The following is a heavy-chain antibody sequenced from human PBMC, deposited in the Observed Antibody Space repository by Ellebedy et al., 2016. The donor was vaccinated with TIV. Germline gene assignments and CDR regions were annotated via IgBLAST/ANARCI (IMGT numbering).Heavy chain of an antibody. CDR3: VSDRDYGFDY. CDR1: GITFSTYS. J-gene: IGHJ4*02. D-gene: IGHD4/OR15-4a*01. CDR2: IRSDSSSI. V-gene: IGHV3-48*04. Sequence: GGSLRLXXAASGITFSTYSMNWVRQAPGKGLEWISNIRSDSSSINQADSVKGRITISRDNAKNSLYLQMNSLRVEDTAVYFCVSDRDYGFDYWGQGILVTVSS.